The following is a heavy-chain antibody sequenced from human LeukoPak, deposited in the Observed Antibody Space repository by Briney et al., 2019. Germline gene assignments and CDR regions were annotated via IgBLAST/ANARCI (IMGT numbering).Heavy chain of an antibody. CDR2: ISSSSSYI. J-gene: IGHJ4*02. Sequence: PGGSLRLSCAASGFTFSSYSMNWVRQAPGKGLEWVSSISSSSSYIYYADSVKGRFTISGDNAKNSLYLQMNSLRAEDTAVYYCARALGGYDILTGQDYWGQGTLVTVSS. D-gene: IGHD3-9*01. CDR3: ARALGGYDILTGQDY. V-gene: IGHV3-21*01. CDR1: GFTFSSYS.